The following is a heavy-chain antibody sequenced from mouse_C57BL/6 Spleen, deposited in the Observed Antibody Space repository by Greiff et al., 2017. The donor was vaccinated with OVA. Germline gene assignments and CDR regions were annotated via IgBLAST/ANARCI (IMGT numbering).Heavy chain of an antibody. CDR1: GYTFTNYW. CDR3: ARGATVPDV. J-gene: IGHJ1*03. V-gene: IGHV1-63*01. Sequence: QVQLKESGAELVRPGTSVKMSCKASGYTFTNYWIGWAKQRPGHGLEWIGDIYPGGGYTNYNEKFKGKATLTADKSSSTAYMQFSSLTSEDSAIYYCARGATVPDVWGTGTTVTVSS. CDR2: IYPGGGYT. D-gene: IGHD1-1*01.